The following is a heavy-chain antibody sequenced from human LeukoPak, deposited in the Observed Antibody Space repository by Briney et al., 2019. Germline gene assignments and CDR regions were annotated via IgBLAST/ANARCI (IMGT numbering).Heavy chain of an antibody. CDR3: ARRGPALVY. CDR1: GFSFTSYY. J-gene: IGHJ4*02. V-gene: IGHV5-51*01. D-gene: IGHD3-16*01. Sequence: XSCKGSGFSFTSYYSAWGRQLPGKGLEWMGVIFPGDSNTRYSPSFQGQVTISADKSISTAYLQWSSLKASDTAMYYCARRGPALVYWGQGTLVTVSS. CDR2: IFPGDSNT.